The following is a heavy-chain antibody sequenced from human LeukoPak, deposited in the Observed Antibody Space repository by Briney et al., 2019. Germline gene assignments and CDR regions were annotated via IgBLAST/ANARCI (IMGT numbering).Heavy chain of an antibody. CDR2: IYSGGST. D-gene: IGHD1-26*01. J-gene: IGHJ3*02. CDR3: VRVRVGSGAFDI. CDR1: GFTVSSDY. Sequence: PGGSLRLSCAASGFTVSSDYMSWVRQAPGKGLEWVSVIYSGGSTYYADSVKGRFTISRDNSKNTLYLQMNSLRAGDTAVYYCVRVRVGSGAFDIWGQGTMVTVSS. V-gene: IGHV3-53*01.